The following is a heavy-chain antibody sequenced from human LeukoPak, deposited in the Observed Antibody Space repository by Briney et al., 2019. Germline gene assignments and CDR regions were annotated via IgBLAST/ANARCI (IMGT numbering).Heavy chain of an antibody. CDR2: ISYDGSNK. CDR1: GFTFSSYA. V-gene: IGHV3-30*04. Sequence: GRSLRLSCAASGFTFSSYAMHWVRQAPGKGLEWVAVISYDGSNKYYADSVKGRFTISRDNSKNTLYLQMNSLRAEDTAVYYCARDGRRYSSGWYDLDYWGQGTLVTVSS. J-gene: IGHJ4*02. CDR3: ARDGRRYSSGWYDLDY. D-gene: IGHD6-19*01.